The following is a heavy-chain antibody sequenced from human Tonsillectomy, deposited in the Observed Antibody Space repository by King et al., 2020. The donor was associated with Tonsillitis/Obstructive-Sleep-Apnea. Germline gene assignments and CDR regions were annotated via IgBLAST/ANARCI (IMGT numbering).Heavy chain of an antibody. CDR2: ISYDGSNK. D-gene: IGHD3-22*01. CDR1: GFTFSSYA. Sequence: GQLVESGGGVVQPGRSLRLSCAAPGFTFSSYAMHWVRQAPGKGLEWVAVISYDGSNKYYADSVKGRFTISRDNSKNTLYLQMNSLRAEDTAVYYCARGHYYDSSGYYYVWAFDIWGQGTMVTVSS. V-gene: IGHV3-30*04. CDR3: ARGHYYDSSGYYYVWAFDI. J-gene: IGHJ3*02.